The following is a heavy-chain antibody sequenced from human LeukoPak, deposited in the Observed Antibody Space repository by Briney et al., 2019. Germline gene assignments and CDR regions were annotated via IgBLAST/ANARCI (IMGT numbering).Heavy chain of an antibody. CDR1: GGSLSSGDYY. V-gene: IGHV4-30-4*01. D-gene: IGHD2-15*01. CDR3: AREVGYNGDDY. Sequence: PSETLSLTCTVSGGSLSSGDYYWRWLRQPPGTGLEWIGYIYYSGSTYYNPSLKSRVTISVDTSKNQFSLKLSSVTAADTAVYYCAREVGYNGDDYWGQGTLVTVSS. J-gene: IGHJ4*02. CDR2: IYYSGST.